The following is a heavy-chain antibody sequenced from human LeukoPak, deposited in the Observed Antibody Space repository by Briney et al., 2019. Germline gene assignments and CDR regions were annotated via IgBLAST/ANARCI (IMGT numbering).Heavy chain of an antibody. Sequence: ASVKVSCKVSGYTLTELSMHWVRQAPGKGLEWMGGFDPEDGETIYAQKFQGRVTMTEDTSTDTAYMELSSLRSEDTAVYYCATVLGCSSTSCYFGYYFDYWAREPWSPSPQ. CDR3: ATVLGCSSTSCYFGYYFDY. D-gene: IGHD2-2*01. J-gene: IGHJ4*02. V-gene: IGHV1-24*01. CDR1: GYTLTELS. CDR2: FDPEDGET.